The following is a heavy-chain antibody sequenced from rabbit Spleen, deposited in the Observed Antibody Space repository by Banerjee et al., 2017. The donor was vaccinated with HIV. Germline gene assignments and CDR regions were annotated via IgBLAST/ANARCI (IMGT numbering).Heavy chain of an antibody. CDR1: GFDLSSYYW. D-gene: IGHD1-1*01. CDR3: ARDTSSSFSSYGMDL. CDR2: IRTNSGTT. J-gene: IGHJ6*01. V-gene: IGHV1S45*01. Sequence: QEQLEESGGGLVKPEGSLTLTCKASGFDLSSYYWMCWVRQAPGKGLEWIGCIRTNSGTTYYASWAKGRFTISKTSTTVTLQMTSLTAADTATYFCARDTSSSFSSYGMDLWGQGPWSPS.